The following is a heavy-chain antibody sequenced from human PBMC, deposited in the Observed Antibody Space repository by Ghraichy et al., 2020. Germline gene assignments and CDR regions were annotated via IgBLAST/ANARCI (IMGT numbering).Heavy chain of an antibody. V-gene: IGHV3-48*04. J-gene: IGHJ4*02. CDR3: ARGSYIDY. Sequence: GGSLRLSCAAFGFTFSSYSMNWVRQAPGKGLEWVSYISSSSSTIYYADSVKGRFTISRDNAKNSLYLQMNSLRAEDTAVYYCARGSYIDYWGQGTLVTVSS. CDR1: GFTFSSYS. CDR2: ISSSSSTI.